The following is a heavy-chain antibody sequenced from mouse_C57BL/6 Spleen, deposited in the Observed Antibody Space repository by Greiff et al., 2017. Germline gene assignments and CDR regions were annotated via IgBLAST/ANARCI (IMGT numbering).Heavy chain of an antibody. CDR2: INPSTGGT. V-gene: IGHV1-42*01. J-gene: IGHJ1*03. CDR3: ARKYYGSSRYWYFDV. CDR1: GYSFTGYY. Sequence: VQLQQSGPELVKPGASVKISCKASGYSFTGYYMNWVKQSPEKSLEWIGEINPSTGGTTYNQKFKAKATLTVDKSSSTAYMQLKSLTSEDSAVYYCARKYYGSSRYWYFDVWGTGTTVTVSS. D-gene: IGHD1-1*01.